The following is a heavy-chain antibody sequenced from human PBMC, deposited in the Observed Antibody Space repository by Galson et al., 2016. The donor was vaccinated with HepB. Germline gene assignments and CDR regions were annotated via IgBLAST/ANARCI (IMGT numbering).Heavy chain of an antibody. V-gene: IGHV5-51*01. J-gene: IGHJ4*02. D-gene: IGHD5-12*01. Sequence: QSGAEVKKPGESLKISCKGSRYDFTTYWIAWVRQMPGKGLEWMGIVYPGDSRTTYSPSFQGQVTFSVDKSTSTAYLSWNSLKASDSGTYYCARHGYRGDSGCRDLDSWGQGTLVTVSS. CDR1: RYDFTTYW. CDR2: VYPGDSRT. CDR3: ARHGYRGDSGCRDLDS.